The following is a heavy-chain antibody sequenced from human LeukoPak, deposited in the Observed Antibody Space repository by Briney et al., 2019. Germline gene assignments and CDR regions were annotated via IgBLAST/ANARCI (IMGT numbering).Heavy chain of an antibody. CDR1: GGSISSGDSY. CDR2: IYYSGST. V-gene: IGHV4-30-4*01. J-gene: IGHJ4*02. D-gene: IGHD4-17*01. Sequence: SETLSLTCTVSGGSISSGDSYWSWIRQLPGKGLEWIGYIYYSGSTYYNPSLKNRVTISVDTSKNQFSLNLSSVTAADTAVYYCARAYGAFGKHDYWGQGTLVTVSS. CDR3: ARAYGAFGKHDY.